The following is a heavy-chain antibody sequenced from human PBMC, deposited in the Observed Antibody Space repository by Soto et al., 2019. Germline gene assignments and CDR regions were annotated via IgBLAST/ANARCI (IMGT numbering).Heavy chain of an antibody. V-gene: IGHV3-74*01. CDR1: GFTLSGHW. CDR2: ISSDGGDT. D-gene: IGHD6-19*01. Sequence: EMQLVESGGGLVQPGGSLRLSCAASGFTLSGHWMHWVRQVPGKGLVWVSRISSDGGDTSYADSVRGRFIVSRDNARNTVYMQMNGLRAEDTAVYYCVRLSEAVADFGFDIWGQGTTVTVSP. CDR3: VRLSEAVADFGFDI. J-gene: IGHJ3*02.